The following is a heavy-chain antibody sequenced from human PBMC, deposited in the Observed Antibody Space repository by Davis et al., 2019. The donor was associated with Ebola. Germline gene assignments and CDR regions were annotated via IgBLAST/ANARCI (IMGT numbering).Heavy chain of an antibody. J-gene: IGHJ4*02. CDR3: AKPSGPGIAAAGNEDY. Sequence: GESLKISCAASGFTVSSNYMSWVRQAPGKGLEWVSVIYSGGSTYYADSVKGRFTISRDNSKNTLYLQMNSLRAEDTAVYYCAKPSGPGIAAAGNEDYWGQGTLVTVSS. V-gene: IGHV3-53*01. D-gene: IGHD6-13*01. CDR2: IYSGGST. CDR1: GFTVSSNY.